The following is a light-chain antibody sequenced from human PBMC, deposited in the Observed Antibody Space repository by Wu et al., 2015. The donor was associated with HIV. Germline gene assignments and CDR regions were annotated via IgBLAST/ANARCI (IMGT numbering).Light chain of an antibody. Sequence: EIVLTQSPGTLSLSPGERATLSCRASQSVDNNYLGWYQQKPGQAPRLLIYGASSRARGIPDRFSGSGSGTDFTLSISRLEPEDFAVYYCQQYTNSPPNYTFGQGTKLEIK. CDR3: QQYTNSPPNYT. J-gene: IGKJ2*01. CDR2: GAS. V-gene: IGKV3-20*01. CDR1: QSVDNNY.